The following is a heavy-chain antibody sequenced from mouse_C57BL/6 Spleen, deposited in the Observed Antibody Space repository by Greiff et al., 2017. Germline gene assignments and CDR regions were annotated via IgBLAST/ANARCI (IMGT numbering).Heavy chain of an antibody. Sequence: VQLKQSGAELVRPGASVKLSCTASGFNIKDDYMHWVKQRPEQGLEWIGWIDPENGDTEYASKFQGKATITADTSSNTAYLQLSCLTSEDTAVYYCTHITTVVAEDYWGQGTTLTVSS. V-gene: IGHV14-4*01. CDR1: GFNIKDDY. J-gene: IGHJ2*01. CDR2: IDPENGDT. CDR3: THITTVVAEDY. D-gene: IGHD1-1*01.